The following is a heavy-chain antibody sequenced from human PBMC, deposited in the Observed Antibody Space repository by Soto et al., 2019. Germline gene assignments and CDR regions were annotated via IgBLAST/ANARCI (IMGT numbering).Heavy chain of an antibody. CDR3: ARSIVVVPAAIPDWFDP. J-gene: IGHJ5*02. CDR2: IKQDGSEK. CDR1: GFTFSSYW. D-gene: IGHD2-2*01. Sequence: GGSLRLSCAASGFTFSSYWMSWVRQAPGKGLEWVANIKQDGSEKYYVDSVKGRFTISRDNAKISLYLQMNSLRAEDTAVYYCARSIVVVPAAIPDWFDPWGQGTLVTVSS. V-gene: IGHV3-7*01.